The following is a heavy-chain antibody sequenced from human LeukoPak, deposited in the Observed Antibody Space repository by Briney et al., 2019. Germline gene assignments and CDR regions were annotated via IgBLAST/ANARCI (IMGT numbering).Heavy chain of an antibody. J-gene: IGHJ4*02. CDR1: GFTFSSYA. D-gene: IGHD6-19*01. V-gene: IGHV3-64*01. CDR3: ARGGSSGWYSKCDY. CDR2: ISSNGGST. Sequence: GGSLRLSCAASGFTFSSYAMHWVRQAPGKGLEYVSAISSNGGSTYYANSVKGRFTISRDNSKNTLYLQMGSLRAEDMAVYYCARGGSSGWYSKCDYWGQGTLVTVSS.